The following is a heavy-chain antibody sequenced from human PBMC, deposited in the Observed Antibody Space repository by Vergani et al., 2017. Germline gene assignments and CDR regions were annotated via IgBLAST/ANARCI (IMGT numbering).Heavy chain of an antibody. D-gene: IGHD6-19*01. CDR3: ARDHAAVAGTRYFDL. CDR2: ISAYNGNT. CDR1: GYTFTSYG. J-gene: IGHJ2*01. Sequence: QVQLVQSGAEVKKPGASVKVSCKASGYTFTSYGISWVRQAPGQGLEWMGWISAYNGNTNYAQKLQGRVTISVDTSKNPFSLKLSSVAAADTAVYYCARDHAAVAGTRYFDLWGRGTLVTVSS. V-gene: IGHV1-18*01.